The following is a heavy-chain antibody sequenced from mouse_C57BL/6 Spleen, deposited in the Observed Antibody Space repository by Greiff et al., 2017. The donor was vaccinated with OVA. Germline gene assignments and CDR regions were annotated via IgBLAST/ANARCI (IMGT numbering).Heavy chain of an antibody. V-gene: IGHV2-2*01. Sequence: QVQLQQSGPGLVQPSPCLSITCTVSGFSLTSYGVHWVRQSPGQGLEWLGVIWSGGSTDYYAAFISSLSISKDNSKSQVFFKMNSMQADDEAIYYCARRGISNKGDCAMDYWGQGTSVTVSS. CDR1: GFSLTSYG. CDR3: ARRGISNKGDCAMDY. J-gene: IGHJ4*01. CDR2: IWSGGST.